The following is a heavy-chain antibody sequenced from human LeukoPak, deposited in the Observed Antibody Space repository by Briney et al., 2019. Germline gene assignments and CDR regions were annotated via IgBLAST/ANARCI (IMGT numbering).Heavy chain of an antibody. CDR3: ARDNQASGYDCDY. D-gene: IGHD5-12*01. V-gene: IGHV3-21*01. J-gene: IGHJ4*02. CDR1: GFTFSSYS. CDR2: ISSSSSYI. Sequence: PGGSLRLSCAASGFTFSSYSMNWVRQAPGKGLEWVSSISSSSSYIYYADSVKGRFTISRDNAKNSLYLQMNSLRAEDTAVYYCARDNQASGYDCDYWGQGTLVTVSS.